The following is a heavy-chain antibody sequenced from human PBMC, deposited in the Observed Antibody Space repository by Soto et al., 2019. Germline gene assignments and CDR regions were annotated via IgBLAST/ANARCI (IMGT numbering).Heavy chain of an antibody. J-gene: IGHJ4*02. V-gene: IGHV3-30*18. D-gene: IGHD3-10*01. CDR3: AKPQANYYLRRGYFDY. Sequence: PGGSLRLSCAASGFTFSSYGMHWVRQAPGKGLEWVAVISYDGSNKYYADSVKGRFTISRDNSKNTLYLQMNSLRAEDTAVYYCAKPQANYYLRRGYFDYWGQGTLVTVSS. CDR1: GFTFSSYG. CDR2: ISYDGSNK.